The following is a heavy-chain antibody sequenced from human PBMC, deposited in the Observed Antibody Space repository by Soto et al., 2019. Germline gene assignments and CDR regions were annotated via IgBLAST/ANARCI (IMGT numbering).Heavy chain of an antibody. CDR3: ASHFLPMIAAAGTFWFDP. CDR1: GGSISSSSYY. Sequence: QLQLQESGPGLVKPSETLSLTCTVTGGSISSSSYYWGWVRQPPGKVLEWIGSIYYSGSTYYNPTLKSRVTVSVDTSKNQSSLTLSSVTAADTAVYYCASHFLPMIAAAGTFWFDPWGQGTLVTVSS. V-gene: IGHV4-39*01. J-gene: IGHJ5*02. CDR2: IYYSGST. D-gene: IGHD6-13*01.